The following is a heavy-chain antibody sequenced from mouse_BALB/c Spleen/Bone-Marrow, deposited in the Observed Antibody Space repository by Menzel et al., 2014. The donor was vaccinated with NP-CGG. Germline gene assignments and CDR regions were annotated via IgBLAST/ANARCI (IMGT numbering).Heavy chain of an antibody. J-gene: IGHJ3*01. CDR2: IDPANGNT. Sequence: SGAELVKPGASVKLSCTASGFNIKDTYMHWVKQRPAQGLEWIGRIDPANGNTKYDPKFQGKATITADTSSNTAYLQLSSLTSEDTAVYYCANYYYGSSLFAYWGQGTLVTVSA. V-gene: IGHV14-3*02. D-gene: IGHD1-1*01. CDR3: ANYYYGSSLFAY. CDR1: GFNIKDTY.